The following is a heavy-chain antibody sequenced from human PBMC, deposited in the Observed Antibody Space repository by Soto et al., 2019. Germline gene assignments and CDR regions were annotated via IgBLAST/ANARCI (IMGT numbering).Heavy chain of an antibody. J-gene: IGHJ4*02. CDR1: GFTFSSYE. CDR3: ASPQGQAVAGIK. CDR2: ISSSGSTI. D-gene: IGHD6-19*01. Sequence: EVQLVESGGGLVQPGGSLRLSCAASGFTFSSYEMNWVRQAPGKGLEWVSYISSSGSTIYYADSVKGRFTISRDNTKNSLNMQMNSLRAEDTAVYYCASPQGQAVAGIKWGQGTLVTVSS. V-gene: IGHV3-48*03.